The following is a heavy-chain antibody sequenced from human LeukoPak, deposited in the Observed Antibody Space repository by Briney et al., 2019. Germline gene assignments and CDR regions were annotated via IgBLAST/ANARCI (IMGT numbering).Heavy chain of an antibody. D-gene: IGHD5-12*01. Sequence: GGSLRLSCAASGFTFSNYAMTWVRQAQGKGLQWVSAVTGSGGSTSYADSVKGRFAISRDNSKNTLYLQMNSLRAEDTAVYYCATLMRGPTGYSGYGGEDYWGQGTLVTVSS. CDR1: GFTFSNYA. CDR3: ATLMRGPTGYSGYGGEDY. V-gene: IGHV3-23*01. CDR2: VTGSGGST. J-gene: IGHJ4*02.